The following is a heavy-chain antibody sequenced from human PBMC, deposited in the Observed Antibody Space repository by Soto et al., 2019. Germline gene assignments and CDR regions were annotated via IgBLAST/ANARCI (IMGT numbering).Heavy chain of an antibody. CDR1: GFTFDDNA. V-gene: IGHV3-9*01. CDR2: INWKSDI. CDR3: ARGIDDNASFGMDV. D-gene: IGHD1-1*01. Sequence: SLRLSCAVPGFTFDDNAMHWVRQAPEKGLEWVSGINWKSDIGYADSVKGRFTISRDNAKKSLYVQMNSLRVEDTAVYYCARGIDDNASFGMDVWGQGTTVTVSS. J-gene: IGHJ6*02.